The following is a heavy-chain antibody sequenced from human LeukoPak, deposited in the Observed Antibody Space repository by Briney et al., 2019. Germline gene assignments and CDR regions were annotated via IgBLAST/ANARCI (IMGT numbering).Heavy chain of an antibody. J-gene: IGHJ4*02. CDR3: ARSSFDGGSSGWYFDY. D-gene: IGHD6-19*01. Sequence: ASVKVSCKASGYTFTSYGISWVRQAPGQGLEWMGWISAYNGNTNYAQKLQGRVTMTTDTSTSTAYMELRSLRSDDTAVYYCARSSFDGGSSGWYFDYWGQGTLVTVSS. CDR1: GYTFTSYG. V-gene: IGHV1-18*01. CDR2: ISAYNGNT.